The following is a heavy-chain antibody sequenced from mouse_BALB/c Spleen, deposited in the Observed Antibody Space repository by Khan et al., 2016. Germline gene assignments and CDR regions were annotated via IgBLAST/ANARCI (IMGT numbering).Heavy chain of an antibody. Sequence: VQLQQFGAELVKPGASVKLSCTASGFNIKDTYMHWVKQRPEQGLEWIGRIDPANVNTKYDPKFQGKATITADTSSNTAYLQLSSLTSEDTAVYYCTREGYYPYWGQGTTLTVSS. V-gene: IGHV14-3*02. CDR3: TREGYYPY. D-gene: IGHD2-3*01. CDR2: IDPANVNT. J-gene: IGHJ2*01. CDR1: GFNIKDTY.